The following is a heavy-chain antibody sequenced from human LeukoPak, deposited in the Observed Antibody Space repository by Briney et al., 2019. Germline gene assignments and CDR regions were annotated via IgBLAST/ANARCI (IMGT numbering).Heavy chain of an antibody. CDR1: GYTFTGYY. Sequence: ASVKVSCKASGYTFTGYYMHWVRQAPGQGLEWMGWINPNSGGTNYAQKFQGRVTMTRDTSISTAYMELSRLRSDDTAVYYCARVLGYYYDSSGYYSLSFGYWGQGTLVTVS. V-gene: IGHV1-2*02. CDR2: INPNSGGT. D-gene: IGHD3-22*01. CDR3: ARVLGYYYDSSGYYSLSFGY. J-gene: IGHJ4*02.